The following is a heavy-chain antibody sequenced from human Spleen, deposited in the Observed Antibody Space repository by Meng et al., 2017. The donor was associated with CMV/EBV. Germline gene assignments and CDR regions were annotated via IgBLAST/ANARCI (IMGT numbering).Heavy chain of an antibody. CDR2: IDWDDDK. D-gene: IGHD6-6*01. CDR3: ARMSIAVDYGMDV. V-gene: IGHV2-70D*14. CDR1: GFSLSTPGMR. J-gene: IGHJ6*02. Sequence: SGPMLVKPTQTLTLTCTFSGFSLSTPGMRVLWIRQPPGKALEWLARIDWDDDKFYSTSLKTRLTISKDTSKNQVVLIMTNMDPVDTATYYCARMSIAVDYGMDVWGQGTTVTVSS.